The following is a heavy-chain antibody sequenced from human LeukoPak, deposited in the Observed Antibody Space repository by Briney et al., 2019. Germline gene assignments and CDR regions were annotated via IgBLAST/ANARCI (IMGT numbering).Heavy chain of an antibody. Sequence: TSETLSLTCTVSGGPISSSSYYWGWIRQPPGKGLEWIGTIYYSGNTYYNPSLKSRVTISVDKSKNQFSLTLSSVTAADTAVYYCARINRGRFDPWGQGTLVTVSS. D-gene: IGHD3-10*01. J-gene: IGHJ5*02. CDR3: ARINRGRFDP. V-gene: IGHV4-39*07. CDR1: GGPISSSSYY. CDR2: IYYSGNT.